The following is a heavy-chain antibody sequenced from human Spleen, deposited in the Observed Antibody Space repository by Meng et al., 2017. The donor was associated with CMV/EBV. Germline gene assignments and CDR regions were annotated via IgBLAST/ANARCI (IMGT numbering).Heavy chain of an antibody. CDR3: AEDESIAAYYYNYGIDV. V-gene: IGHV3-30*09. J-gene: IGHJ6*02. D-gene: IGHD6-6*01. CDR2: ISFAGTHK. Sequence: GGSLRLSCAASGFAFSRYSMHWVRQAPGKGLEWLAIISFAGTHKYYAESLRGRFVIARDNSKNTVDLQMNSLRPEDTAVYFCAEDESIAAYYYNYGIDVWGQGTLVTVSS. CDR1: GFAFSRYS.